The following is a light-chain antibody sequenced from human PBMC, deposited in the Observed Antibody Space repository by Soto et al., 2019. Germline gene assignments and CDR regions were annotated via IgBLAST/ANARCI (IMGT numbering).Light chain of an antibody. CDR1: VLARKY. CDR3: YCATDNIGV. CDR2: KDS. V-gene: IGLV3-27*01. Sequence: SYELTQPSSVSVSPGQTARITCSGDVLARKYARWFQQKSGQAPVLVIYKDSERPSGIPERFSGSSSGTTVTLTISGAQVEDEADYYCYCATDNIGVFGTGTKVTVL. J-gene: IGLJ1*01.